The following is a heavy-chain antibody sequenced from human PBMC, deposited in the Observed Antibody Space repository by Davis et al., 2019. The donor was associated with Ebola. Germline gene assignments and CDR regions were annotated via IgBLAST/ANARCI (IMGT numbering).Heavy chain of an antibody. V-gene: IGHV3-30*18. CDR3: AKTLDQYYYVSPWFDP. Sequence: GGSLRLSCAASGFTFSSYGMHWVRQAPGKGLEWVAVISYDGSNKYYADSVKGRFTISRDNSKNTLSLQMNSLRAEDTAVYYCAKTLDQYYYVSPWFDPWGQGTLVTVSS. CDR2: ISYDGSNK. J-gene: IGHJ5*02. D-gene: IGHD3-10*02. CDR1: GFTFSSYG.